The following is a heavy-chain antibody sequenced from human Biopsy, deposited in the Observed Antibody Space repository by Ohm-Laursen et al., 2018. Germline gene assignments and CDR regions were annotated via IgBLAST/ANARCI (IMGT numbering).Heavy chain of an antibody. D-gene: IGHD3-22*01. CDR3: ARWTPEYDSSRYYLDAFDI. Sequence: SETLSLTCTVSGGSLSTYYWSWIRQPAGKGLEWIGRISSSGSTNYNPSLRSRVPLSMETSKRQFSLKMSFVTAADTAVYYCARWTPEYDSSRYYLDAFDIWGQGTKVTVSS. CDR2: ISSSGST. V-gene: IGHV4-4*07. CDR1: GGSLSTYY. J-gene: IGHJ3*02.